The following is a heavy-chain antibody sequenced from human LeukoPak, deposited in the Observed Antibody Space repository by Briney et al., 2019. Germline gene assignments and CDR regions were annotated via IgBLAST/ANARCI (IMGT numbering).Heavy chain of an antibody. D-gene: IGHD5-12*01. V-gene: IGHV3-53*01. J-gene: IGHJ3*02. CDR1: GFTVSSNY. Sequence: GGSLRLSCAASGFTVSSNYMSWVRQAPGKGLEWVSVINSGGSTYYADSVKGRFTISRDNSKNTLYLQMNSLRAEDTAVYYRAREDIVATIYAFDIWGQGTMVTVSS. CDR2: INSGGST. CDR3: AREDIVATIYAFDI.